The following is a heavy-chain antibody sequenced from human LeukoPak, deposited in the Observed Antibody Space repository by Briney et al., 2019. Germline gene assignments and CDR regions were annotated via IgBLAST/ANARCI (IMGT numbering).Heavy chain of an antibody. D-gene: IGHD2-2*01. CDR2: IYYSGST. V-gene: IGHV4-61*08. CDR3: ARHEDCSSTSCYPTYNWFDP. J-gene: IGHJ5*02. CDR1: GGSISSGGYS. Sequence: SETLSLTCAVSGGSISSGGYSWSWIRQPPGKGLEWIGYIYYSGSTNYNPSLKSRVTISVDTSKNQFSLKLSSVTAADTAVYYCARHEDCSSTSCYPTYNWFDPWGQGTLVTVSS.